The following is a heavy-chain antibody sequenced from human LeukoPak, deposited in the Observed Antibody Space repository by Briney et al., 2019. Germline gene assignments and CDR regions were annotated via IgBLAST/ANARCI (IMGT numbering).Heavy chain of an antibody. CDR3: ARFAFHDFVDY. Sequence: ASVKVSCKASGYTFTGYYVHWVRQAPGQGLEWMGWINPNSGGTNYAQKFQGRVTITADKSTSTAYMELSSLRSEDTAVYYCARFAFHDFVDYWGQGTLVTVSS. D-gene: IGHD2-21*02. CDR2: INPNSGGT. CDR1: GYTFTGYY. V-gene: IGHV1-2*02. J-gene: IGHJ4*02.